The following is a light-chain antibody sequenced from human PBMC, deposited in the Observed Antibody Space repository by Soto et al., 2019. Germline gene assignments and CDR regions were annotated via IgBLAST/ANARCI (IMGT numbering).Light chain of an antibody. Sequence: EIVLTQSPGTLSLSPGERATLSCRASQSVSSNLAWYQQKPGQAPRLLIYGASNRATGIPDKFSGSASGTDFTLTISRLEPEDFAVYYCEQYGRSSWTFGQGTKVDIK. V-gene: IGKV3-20*01. CDR2: GAS. CDR1: QSVSSN. J-gene: IGKJ1*01. CDR3: EQYGRSSWT.